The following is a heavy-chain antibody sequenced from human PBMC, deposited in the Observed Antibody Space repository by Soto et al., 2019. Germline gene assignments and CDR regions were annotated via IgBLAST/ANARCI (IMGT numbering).Heavy chain of an antibody. J-gene: IGHJ6*02. D-gene: IGHD2-15*01. V-gene: IGHV3-33*01. CDR3: ARDRYCSGGSCYGFGYYYYYGMDV. CDR2: IWYDGSNK. CDR1: GFTFSSYG. Sequence: GSLRLSCAASGFTFSSYGMHWVRQAPGKGLEWVAVIWYDGSNKYYADSVKGRFTISRDNSKNTLYLQMNSLRAEDTAVYYCARDRYCSGGSCYGFGYYYYYGMDVWGQGTTVTVSS.